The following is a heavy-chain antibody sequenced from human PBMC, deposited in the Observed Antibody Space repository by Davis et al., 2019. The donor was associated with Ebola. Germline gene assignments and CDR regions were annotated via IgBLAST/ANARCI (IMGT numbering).Heavy chain of an antibody. CDR1: GYTFTSYY. Sequence: ASVKVSCKASGYTFTSYYMHWVRQAPGQGLEWMGIINPSGGSTSYAQKFQGRVTMTRDTSTSTVYMELSSLRSEDTAVYYCARDDIVVVPAAPYYYYYMDVWGKGTTVTVSS. J-gene: IGHJ6*03. D-gene: IGHD2-2*01. V-gene: IGHV1-46*01. CDR3: ARDDIVVVPAAPYYYYYMDV. CDR2: INPSGGST.